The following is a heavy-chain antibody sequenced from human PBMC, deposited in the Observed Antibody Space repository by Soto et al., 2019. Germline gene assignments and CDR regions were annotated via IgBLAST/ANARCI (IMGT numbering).Heavy chain of an antibody. D-gene: IGHD2-2*01. CDR3: AFPLDDPPRSRFDP. V-gene: IGHV3-33*01. CDR1: GFTFSSYG. CDR2: IWYDGSNK. Sequence: QVQLVESGGGVVQPGRSLRLSCAASGFTFSSYGMHWVRQAPGKGLEWVAVIWYDGSNKYYADSVKGRFTISRDNSKNTLYLQMNTLRAEDTAVYYCAFPLDDPPRSRFDPWGQQTLVTVSS. J-gene: IGHJ5*02.